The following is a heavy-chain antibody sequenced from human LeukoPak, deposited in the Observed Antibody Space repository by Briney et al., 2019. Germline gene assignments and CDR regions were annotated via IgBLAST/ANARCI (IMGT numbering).Heavy chain of an antibody. Sequence: SQTLSLTCAISGDSVSSNSAAWNWIRQSPSRGLEWLGRTYYRSKWYNDYAVSVKSRITINPDTSKNQFSLQLNSVTPEDTAVYYCARDFSSIAVTGTGIYYYYYYMDVWGKGTTVTVSS. CDR3: ARDFSSIAVTGTGIYYYYYYMDV. V-gene: IGHV6-1*01. D-gene: IGHD6-19*01. CDR2: TYYRSKWYN. J-gene: IGHJ6*03. CDR1: GDSVSSNSAA.